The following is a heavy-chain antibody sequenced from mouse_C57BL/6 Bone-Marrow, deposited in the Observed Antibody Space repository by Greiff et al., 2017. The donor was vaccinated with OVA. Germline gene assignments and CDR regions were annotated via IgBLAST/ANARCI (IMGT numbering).Heavy chain of an antibody. CDR1: GFTFSSYA. CDR2: ISDGGSYT. J-gene: IGHJ3*01. V-gene: IGHV5-4*01. CDR3: ARDHSNYEAWFAY. D-gene: IGHD2-5*01. Sequence: DVKLVESGGGLVKPGGSLKLSCAASGFTFSSYAMSWVRQTPEKRLEWVATISDGGSYTYYPDNVKGRFTLSRDNAKNNLYLQMSHLKSEDTAMYYCARDHSNYEAWFAYWGQGTLVTVSA.